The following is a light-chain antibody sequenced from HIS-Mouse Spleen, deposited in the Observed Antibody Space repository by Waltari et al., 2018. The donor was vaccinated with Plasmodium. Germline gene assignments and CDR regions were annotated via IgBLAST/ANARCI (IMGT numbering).Light chain of an antibody. J-gene: IGLJ3*02. CDR3: CSYAGSSTNWV. Sequence: QSALTQPASVSGSPGQSITISCTGTSSDVGSYNLVSWYQQHPGKAPKIMIYEGSKRPSGVSNRVSGSKSGNTASLTISGLQAEDEADYYCCSYAGSSTNWVFGGGTKLTVL. CDR2: EGS. V-gene: IGLV2-23*01. CDR1: SSDVGSYNL.